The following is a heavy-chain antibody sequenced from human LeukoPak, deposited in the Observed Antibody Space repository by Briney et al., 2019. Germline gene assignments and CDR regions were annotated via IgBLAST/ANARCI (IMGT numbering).Heavy chain of an antibody. V-gene: IGHV3-30*09. D-gene: IGHD1-1*01. J-gene: IGHJ4*02. CDR1: GFTFSSYA. Sequence: GGSLRLSCAASGFTFSSYAMHWVRQAPGKGLEWVAVISYDGSNKYYADSVKGRFATSRDNSKNTLYLQMNSLRAEDTAVYYCARELERTLDYWGPGTLVTVSS. CDR3: ARELERTLDY. CDR2: ISYDGSNK.